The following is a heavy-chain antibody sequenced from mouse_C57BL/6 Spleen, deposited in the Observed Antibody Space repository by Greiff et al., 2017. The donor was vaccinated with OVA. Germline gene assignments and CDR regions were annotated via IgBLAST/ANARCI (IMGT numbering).Heavy chain of an antibody. CDR2: ISSGSSTI. V-gene: IGHV5-17*01. Sequence: EVQLVESGGGLVKPGGSLKLSCAASGFTFSDYGMHWVRQAPEKGLEWVAYISSGSSTIYYAATVKGRFTISRDNANTTLFLQMTSLRSEDTAMYYCARELFAYWGQGTLVTVSA. J-gene: IGHJ3*01. CDR1: GFTFSDYG. CDR3: ARELFAY.